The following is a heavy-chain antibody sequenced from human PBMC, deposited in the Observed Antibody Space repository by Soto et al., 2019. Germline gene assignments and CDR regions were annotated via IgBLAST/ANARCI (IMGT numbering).Heavy chain of an antibody. J-gene: IGHJ2*01. CDR1: AGSFSGYY. D-gene: IGHD3-9*01. Sequence: QVQIQQWGAGPLRPLETLSLTCGVSAGSFSGYYWAWIRQPPGKGLEWIGEINDRGSINYNPSLKSRVSISLDTSKNHYSLNLRSVTAADTAVYYCARESHDILTGPPWVWYFDLWGRGTLVTV. CDR3: ARESHDILTGPPWVWYFDL. V-gene: IGHV4-34*02. CDR2: INDRGSI.